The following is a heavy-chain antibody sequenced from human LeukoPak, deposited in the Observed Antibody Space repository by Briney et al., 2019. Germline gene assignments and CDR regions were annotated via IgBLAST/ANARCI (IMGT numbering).Heavy chain of an antibody. V-gene: IGHV1-18*04. D-gene: IGHD3-9*01. CDR3: ARDRRDYDILTGYYRFVAFDH. Sequence: ASVKVSCKAPGYTFTSYGISWVRQAPGQGLEWMGWISAYNGKTNYAQKLQGRVTMTTDTSTSTAYMELRSLRSDDTAVYYCARDRRDYDILTGYYRFVAFDHWGQGTLVTVSS. CDR1: GYTFTSYG. CDR2: ISAYNGKT. J-gene: IGHJ4*02.